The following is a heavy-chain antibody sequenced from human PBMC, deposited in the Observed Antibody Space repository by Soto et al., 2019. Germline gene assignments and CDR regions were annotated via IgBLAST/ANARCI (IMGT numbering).Heavy chain of an antibody. V-gene: IGHV4-59*01. J-gene: IGHJ6*02. D-gene: IGHD3-3*01. CDR3: ARSYPNTIFGVVPSRGLDV. CDR2: IHYTGSS. Sequence: SETLSLTCIVSGVSISSNYWSWIRQPPGKGLEWIGYIHYTGSSNFHPSLKNRVIISVDTSKNQFSLKLSSVTAADTAVYYCARSYPNTIFGVVPSRGLDVWGQGTTVTVSS. CDR1: GVSISSNY.